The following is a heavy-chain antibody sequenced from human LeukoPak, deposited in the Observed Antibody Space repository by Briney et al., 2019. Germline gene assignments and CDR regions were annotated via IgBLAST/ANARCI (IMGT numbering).Heavy chain of an antibody. Sequence: ASVKVSCKAPGYTFTSYYMHWVRQAPGQGLEWMGIINPSGGNTGYAQKFQGRVTMTRNTSISTAYMELSSLRSEDTAVYYCARGVPLGYYDSSGYFWGQGTLVTVSS. D-gene: IGHD3-22*01. CDR3: ARGVPLGYYDSSGYF. J-gene: IGHJ4*02. CDR2: INPSGGNT. CDR1: GYTFTSYY. V-gene: IGHV1-46*01.